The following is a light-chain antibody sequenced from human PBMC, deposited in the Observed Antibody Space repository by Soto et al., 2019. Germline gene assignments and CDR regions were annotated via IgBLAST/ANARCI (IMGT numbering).Light chain of an antibody. J-gene: IGKJ4*01. Sequence: EIVMTQSPATLSVSPGERAILSCRASQSVSNNLAWYQQKPGQAPSLLIYHASTRASGIPARVSGSGSGTEFTLTISSLQSEDFAVYYCQQYNEWPLTFGGGTKVEIK. CDR2: HAS. V-gene: IGKV3-15*01. CDR3: QQYNEWPLT. CDR1: QSVSNN.